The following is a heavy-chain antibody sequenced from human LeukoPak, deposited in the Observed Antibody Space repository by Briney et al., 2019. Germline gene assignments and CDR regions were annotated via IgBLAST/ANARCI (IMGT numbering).Heavy chain of an antibody. CDR2: VYSGGLT. CDR1: GFTVSDNY. V-gene: IGHV3-66*01. D-gene: IGHD6-19*01. J-gene: IGHJ6*02. Sequence: GGSLRLSCAASGFTVSDNYMSWVRPAPGKGLEWVSTVYSGGLTHYADPVKGRFTISRDNSKNTLYLQMSSLRAEDTAVYYCVRDRWPGLGDFWGQGTTVTVSS. CDR3: VRDRWPGLGDF.